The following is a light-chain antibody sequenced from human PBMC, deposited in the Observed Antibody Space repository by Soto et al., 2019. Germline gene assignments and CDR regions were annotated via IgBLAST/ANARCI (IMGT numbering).Light chain of an antibody. Sequence: QSALTQPASVSGSPGQSITISCTGTASDVGGYNYVSWYQQHPGKAPKLIIYGVTNRPSGVSSRFSGSKSGNTASLTISGLQAEDWADYYCSSYTTRSTYVVLGGGTKLTVL. CDR3: SSYTTRSTYVV. CDR2: GVT. CDR1: ASDVGGYNY. V-gene: IGLV2-14*01. J-gene: IGLJ2*01.